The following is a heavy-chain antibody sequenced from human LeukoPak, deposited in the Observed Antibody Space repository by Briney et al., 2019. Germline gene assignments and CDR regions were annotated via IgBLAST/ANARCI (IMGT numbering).Heavy chain of an antibody. CDR1: GFTFSTYS. J-gene: IGHJ4*02. CDR3: ARDYRHNCDY. Sequence: PGGSLRLSCAASGFTFSTYSMNWVRQAPGKGLEWVSYISSSSSGIYADSVKGRFTISRDNAKNSLYLQMNSLRDEDTAVYYCARDYRHNCDYWGQGTLVTVSS. CDR2: ISSSSSGI. V-gene: IGHV3-48*02.